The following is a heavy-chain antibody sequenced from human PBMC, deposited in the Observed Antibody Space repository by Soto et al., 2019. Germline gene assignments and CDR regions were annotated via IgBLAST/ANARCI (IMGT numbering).Heavy chain of an antibody. CDR3: ARGPKLNY. V-gene: IGHV4-34*01. CDR2: INHSGST. CDR1: GGSFSDYY. J-gene: IGHJ4*02. Sequence: PSETLSLTCAVYGGSFSDYYWSWIRQPPGKGLEWIGEINHSGSTNYNPSLKSRVTISVDTSKNQFSLKLSSVTAADTAVYYCARGPKLNYWGQGTLVTVSS.